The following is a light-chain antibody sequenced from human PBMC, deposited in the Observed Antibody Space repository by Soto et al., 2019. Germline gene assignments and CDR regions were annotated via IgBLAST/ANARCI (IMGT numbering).Light chain of an antibody. V-gene: IGKV3-20*01. CDR1: QSVSSTY. J-gene: IGKJ1*01. CDR3: QQHGSSHT. Sequence: EIVLTQSPGPLSLSPGERATLSCRASQSVSSTYLAWYEQKPGRXXXXXXWVSXSSATGXPEGFSGSESGTDFPVPIRTLEPAHFAEYYCQQHGSSHTFGQETKVDIK. CDR2: VSX.